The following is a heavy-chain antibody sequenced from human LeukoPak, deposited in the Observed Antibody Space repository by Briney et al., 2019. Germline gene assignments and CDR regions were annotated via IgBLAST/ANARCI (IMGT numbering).Heavy chain of an antibody. CDR1: GFTFSNAW. J-gene: IGHJ4*02. Sequence: GGSLRLSCAASGFTFSNAWMSWVRQAQGKGLEWVGRIKSKTDGGTTDYAAPVKGRFTISRDDSKNTLYLQMNSLKTEDTAVYYCARTRGYYFDYWGQGTLVTVSS. CDR3: ARTRGYYFDY. V-gene: IGHV3-15*01. CDR2: IKSKTDGGTT. D-gene: IGHD1-14*01.